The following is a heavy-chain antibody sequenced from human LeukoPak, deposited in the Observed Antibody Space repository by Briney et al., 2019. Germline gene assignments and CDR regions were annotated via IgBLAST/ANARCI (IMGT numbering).Heavy chain of an antibody. J-gene: IGHJ4*02. CDR1: GFTFSSYA. D-gene: IGHD3-10*01. Sequence: GRSLRLSCAASGFTFSSYAMHWVRQAPGKGLEWVAVISYDGSNKYYADSVKGRFTISRDNSKNTLYLQMNSLRAEDTAVYYCARDPDYGSGSYFDYWGQGTLVTVSS. CDR2: ISYDGSNK. CDR3: ARDPDYGSGSYFDY. V-gene: IGHV3-30-3*01.